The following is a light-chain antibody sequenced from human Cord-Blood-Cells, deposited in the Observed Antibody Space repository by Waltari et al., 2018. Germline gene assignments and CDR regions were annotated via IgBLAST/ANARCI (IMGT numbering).Light chain of an antibody. CDR3: EQRSNWPPIT. Sequence: ETELTQSPATLSLSPGGRATLSCRGSQSVSSYLAWYQQKPGQAPRLLIFDASNRASGIPARFSGSGSGTDCTLTISSLEPEDFAVYYCEQRSNWPPITFGQGTRLEIK. J-gene: IGKJ5*01. CDR1: QSVSSY. CDR2: DAS. V-gene: IGKV3-11*01.